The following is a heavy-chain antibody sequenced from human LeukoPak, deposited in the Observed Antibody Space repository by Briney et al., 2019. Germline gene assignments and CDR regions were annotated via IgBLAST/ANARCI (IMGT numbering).Heavy chain of an antibody. D-gene: IGHD3-22*01. J-gene: IGHJ1*01. CDR2: IYYSGST. CDR3: ARSEAYYSDSSGYLQH. V-gene: IGHV4-59*01. CDR1: GGSISSYY. Sequence: SETLSLTCTVSGGSISSYYWSWIRQPPGKGLEWIGYIYYSGSTNYNPSLKSRVTISVDTSRNQFSLKLSSVTAADTAVYYCARSEAYYSDSSGYLQHWGQGTLVTVSS.